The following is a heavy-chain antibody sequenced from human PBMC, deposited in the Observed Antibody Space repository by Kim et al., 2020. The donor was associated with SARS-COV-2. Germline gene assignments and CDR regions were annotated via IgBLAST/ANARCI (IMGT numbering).Heavy chain of an antibody. D-gene: IGHD3-22*01. CDR3: ARAPPKAWGGGYSPMAFDI. CDR2: IYYSGST. V-gene: IGHV4-59*01. Sequence: SETLSLTCTVSGGSISSYYWSWIRQPPGKGLEWIGYIYYSGSTNYNPSLKSRVTISVDTSKNQFSLKLSSVTAADTAVYYCARAPPKAWGGGYSPMAFDIWGQGTMVTVSS. CDR1: GGSISSYY. J-gene: IGHJ3*02.